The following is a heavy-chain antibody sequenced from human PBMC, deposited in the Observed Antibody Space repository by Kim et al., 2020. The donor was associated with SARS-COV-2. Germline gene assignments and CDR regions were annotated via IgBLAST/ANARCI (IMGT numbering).Heavy chain of an antibody. V-gene: IGHV3-74*01. J-gene: IGHJ4*02. Sequence: GGSLRLSCAASGFSFSNYWMHWVRQAPGKGLVWVARIKTDGSTTAYADSVKGRFTISRDNAKNTLYLQMSSLRAEDKAVYFCARDLEWVLYDYWGQGTLVTVSS. CDR2: IKTDGSTT. D-gene: IGHD3-3*01. CDR3: ARDLEWVLYDY. CDR1: GFSFSNYW.